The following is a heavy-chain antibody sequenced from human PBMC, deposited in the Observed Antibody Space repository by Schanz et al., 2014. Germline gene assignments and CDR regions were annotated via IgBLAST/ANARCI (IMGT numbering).Heavy chain of an antibody. V-gene: IGHV3-30*03. D-gene: IGHD3-16*01. J-gene: IGHJ5*02. CDR3: VRWGAS. Sequence: QVHLVESGGGVVRPGGSLRLSCAASRFTLNAYDMYWIRQAPGKGLEWVALISHDGSNKNSADSVKGRFTISRDNAKNTLYLQMSRLRVEDTAVYYCVRWGASWGQGTLVTVSS. CDR1: RFTLNAYD. CDR2: ISHDGSNK.